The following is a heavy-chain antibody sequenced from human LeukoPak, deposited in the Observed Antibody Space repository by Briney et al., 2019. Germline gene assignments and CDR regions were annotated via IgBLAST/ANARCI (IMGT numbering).Heavy chain of an antibody. CDR1: GYSFTSYW. CDR3: ASALQYSSGWMFDY. J-gene: IGHJ4*02. CDR2: IYPGDSVT. Sequence: GESLKISCKGSGYSFTSYWIGWVRQMPGKGLEWLGIIYPGDSVTRYSPSFQGQVTISADKSISTAYLQRSSLKASDTAMYYCASALQYSSGWMFDYWGQGTLVTVSS. D-gene: IGHD6-19*01. V-gene: IGHV5-51*01.